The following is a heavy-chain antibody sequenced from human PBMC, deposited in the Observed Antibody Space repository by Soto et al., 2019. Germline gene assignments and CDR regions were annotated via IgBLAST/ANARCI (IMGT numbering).Heavy chain of an antibody. Sequence: PGGSLRLSCEVSGSTFSTHGMHWVRQAPGKGLEWVAGTSYDGTNKYYARSVQGRFTISRENSMKTLYLQMNSLRTEDTAVYYCAKDLSGARWYYDALDVWGQGTTVTVSS. D-gene: IGHD2-15*01. J-gene: IGHJ6*02. CDR2: TSYDGTNK. CDR1: GSTFSTHG. V-gene: IGHV3-30*18. CDR3: AKDLSGARWYYDALDV.